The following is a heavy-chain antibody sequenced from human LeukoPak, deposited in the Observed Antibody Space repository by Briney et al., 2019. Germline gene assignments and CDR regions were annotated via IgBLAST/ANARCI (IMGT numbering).Heavy chain of an antibody. CDR3: ARPANRGDAFDI. CDR2: IYPGDSDT. V-gene: IGHV5-51*01. D-gene: IGHD2/OR15-2a*01. Sequence: GESLKISCKDSGYSFTSYWIGWVRQLPGKGLEWMGIIYPGDSDTRYSPSFQGQVTISADKSITTAYLQWSSLRASDTAMYYCARPANRGDAFDIWGQGTMVTVSS. J-gene: IGHJ3*02. CDR1: GYSFTSYW.